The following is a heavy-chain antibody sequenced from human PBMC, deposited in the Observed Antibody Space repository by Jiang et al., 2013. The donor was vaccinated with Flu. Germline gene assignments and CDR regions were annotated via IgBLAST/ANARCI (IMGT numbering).Heavy chain of an antibody. V-gene: IGHV4-59*08. CDR3: ASTLKGTSGRRYLDY. CDR2: IYYSGNT. D-gene: IGHD6-19*01. J-gene: IGHJ4*02. CDR1: GGSISTYY. Sequence: PGLVKPSETLSLTCTVSGGSISTYYWSWIRQSPGKGLEWIGYIYYSGNTNYNPSLKSRVTISVDTSKNHFSLKLSSVTAADTAIYYCASTLKGTSGRRYLDYWGQGTLVTVSS.